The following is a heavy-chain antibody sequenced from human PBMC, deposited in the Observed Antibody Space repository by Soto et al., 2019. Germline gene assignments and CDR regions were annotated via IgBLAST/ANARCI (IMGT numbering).Heavy chain of an antibody. J-gene: IGHJ4*02. Sequence: PSETLSLTCTFSGASISRYYWSLIRQSPGKGLEWIGYLYNTGSTIYNPSLKSRVTISVDTSKNQFSLKLSSVTAADTAVYYCARRRSYGDSDYWGQGTLVTVSS. D-gene: IGHD4-17*01. CDR3: ARRRSYGDSDY. V-gene: IGHV4-59*08. CDR2: LYNTGST. CDR1: GASISRYY.